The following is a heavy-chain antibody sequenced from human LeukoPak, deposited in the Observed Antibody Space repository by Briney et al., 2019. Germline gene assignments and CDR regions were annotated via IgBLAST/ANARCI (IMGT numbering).Heavy chain of an antibody. J-gene: IGHJ4*02. V-gene: IGHV3-74*03. D-gene: IGHD6-19*01. CDR3: AKVRVAGTVNFDY. CDR2: INSDGSST. Sequence: PGGSLRLSCAASGFTFSNYWMHWVRQAPGKGLVWVSRINSDGSSTTYADPVKGRFTISRDNSKNTLYLQMNSLRAEDTAVYYCAKVRVAGTVNFDYWGQGTLVTVSS. CDR1: GFTFSNYW.